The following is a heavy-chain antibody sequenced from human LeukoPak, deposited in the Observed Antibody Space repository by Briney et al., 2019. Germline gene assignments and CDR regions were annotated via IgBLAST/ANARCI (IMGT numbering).Heavy chain of an antibody. CDR3: ARVWTPVTTLAVPTRNQYYFDY. CDR2: ISGSSSYI. V-gene: IGHV3-21*01. J-gene: IGHJ4*02. CDR1: GFTFSSYS. D-gene: IGHD4-17*01. Sequence: PGGSLRLSCAASGFTFSSYSMNWVRQAPGKGLEWVSFISGSSSYIYSADSVKGRFTISRDNAKNSLYLQMNSLRAEDTAVYYCARVWTPVTTLAVPTRNQYYFDYWGRGTLVTVSS.